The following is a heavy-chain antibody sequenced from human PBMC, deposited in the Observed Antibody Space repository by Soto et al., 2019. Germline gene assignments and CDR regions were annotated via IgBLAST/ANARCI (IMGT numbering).Heavy chain of an antibody. J-gene: IGHJ6*02. D-gene: IGHD7-27*01. CDR1: GYIFSNYG. V-gene: IGHV3-30*18. CDR2: TSYDGSKK. CDR3: AKWGLSGYGMDV. Sequence: QVQLVESGGGVVQPGRSLRLSCAASGYIFSNYGMHWVRQAPGKGLEGVAVTSYDGSKKYYADSVKGRFTISKDNSKNTVYLQMNSLRIEDTAVYYCAKWGLSGYGMDVWARGTTVTVSS.